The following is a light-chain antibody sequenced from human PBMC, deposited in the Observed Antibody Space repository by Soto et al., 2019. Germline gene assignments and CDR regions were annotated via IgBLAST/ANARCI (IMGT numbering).Light chain of an antibody. V-gene: IGLV2-14*01. Sequence: QSVLTQPASVSGSPGQSITISCTGTSSDVGAYIYVSWYQQHPGEAPKLMIYDVSHRPSGVSNRFSGSKSGNTASLTISGLQAEDEADYYCNSYTSTSTVVFGTGTKLTVL. CDR1: SSDVGAYIY. CDR2: DVS. J-gene: IGLJ1*01. CDR3: NSYTSTSTVV.